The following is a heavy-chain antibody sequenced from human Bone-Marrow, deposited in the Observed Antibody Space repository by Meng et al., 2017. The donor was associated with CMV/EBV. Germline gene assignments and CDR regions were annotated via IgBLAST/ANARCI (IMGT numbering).Heavy chain of an antibody. CDR3: ARDSPRSGWYYYYNGMDV. CDR1: GYTFTSYG. CDR2: ISAYNGNT. D-gene: IGHD6-19*01. J-gene: IGHJ6*02. V-gene: IGHV1-18*01. Sequence: ASVKVSCKASGYTFTSYGISWVRQAPGQGLEWMGWISAYNGNTNYAQKLQGRVTMTTDTSTSTAYMELRSLRSDDTAVYYCARDSPRSGWYYYYNGMDVWGQGTTVTVSS.